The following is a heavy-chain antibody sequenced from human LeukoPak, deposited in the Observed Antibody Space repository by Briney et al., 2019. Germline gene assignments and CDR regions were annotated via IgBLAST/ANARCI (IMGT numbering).Heavy chain of an antibody. Sequence: ASVKVSCKASGYTFTSYDINWVRQATGQGLEWMGWMNPNSGNTGYAQKFQGRVTMTRNTSISTACMELSSLRSEDTAVYYCARFVGQLALYYYYYMDVWGKGTTVTVSS. CDR2: MNPNSGNT. D-gene: IGHD6-6*01. J-gene: IGHJ6*03. CDR3: ARFVGQLALYYYYYMDV. V-gene: IGHV1-8*01. CDR1: GYTFTSYD.